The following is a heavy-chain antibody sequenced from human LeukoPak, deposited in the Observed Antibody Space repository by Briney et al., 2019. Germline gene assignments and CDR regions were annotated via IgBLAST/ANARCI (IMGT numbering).Heavy chain of an antibody. CDR1: GGSISSSSYY. D-gene: IGHD3-22*01. Sequence: SETLSLTCTVSGGSISSSSYYWGWIRQPPGKGLEWIGSIYYSGSTYYNPSLKSRVTISVDTSKNQFSLKLSSVTAADTAVYYCARDLITMIVVVNDAFDIWGQGTMVTVSS. CDR3: ARDLITMIVVVNDAFDI. J-gene: IGHJ3*02. CDR2: IYYSGST. V-gene: IGHV4-39*07.